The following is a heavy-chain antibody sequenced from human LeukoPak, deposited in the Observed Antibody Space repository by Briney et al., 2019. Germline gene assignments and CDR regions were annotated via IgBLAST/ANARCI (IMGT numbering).Heavy chain of an antibody. J-gene: IGHJ4*02. CDR3: ARGRYSLRGYSSSWYEG. Sequence: PSETLSLTCAVYGGSFSGYYWSWIRQPPGKGLEWIGEINHSGSTKDNPSLKSRVTISVDTSKNQFSLKLSSVTAADTAVYYCARGRYSLRGYSSSWYEGWGQGTLVTVSS. CDR1: GGSFSGYY. CDR2: INHSGST. D-gene: IGHD6-13*01. V-gene: IGHV4-34*01.